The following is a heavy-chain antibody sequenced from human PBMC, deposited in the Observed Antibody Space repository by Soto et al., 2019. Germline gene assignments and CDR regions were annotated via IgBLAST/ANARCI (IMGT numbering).Heavy chain of an antibody. V-gene: IGHV4-30-4*01. D-gene: IGHD4-17*01. J-gene: IGHJ4*02. CDR1: GGSLSSGTYY. CDR3: ARDLLDTTVDYYFDS. Sequence: TLSLTCTVSGGSLSSGTYYWSWIRQPPGKGLEWIGYIYHSGSSHSNPSLKSRVTISIDTSKNQFSLELRSVTAADTAVYYCARDLLDTTVDYYFDSWGPGRLVTVSS. CDR2: IYHSGSS.